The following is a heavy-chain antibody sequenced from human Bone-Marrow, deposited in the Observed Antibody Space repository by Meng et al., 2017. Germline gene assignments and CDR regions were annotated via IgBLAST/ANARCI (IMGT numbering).Heavy chain of an antibody. Sequence: AAGPGRLKPSGTLSLTCAGSGCSISISNWWSWVRQPPGKGLEWIGEIYHSGSTNYNPSLKSRVTISVDKSKNQFSLKLSSVTAADTAVYYCARGSSSSWPNFDYWGQGTLVTVSS. D-gene: IGHD6-13*01. CDR1: GCSISISNW. CDR3: ARGSSSSWPNFDY. J-gene: IGHJ4*02. CDR2: IYHSGST. V-gene: IGHV4-4*02.